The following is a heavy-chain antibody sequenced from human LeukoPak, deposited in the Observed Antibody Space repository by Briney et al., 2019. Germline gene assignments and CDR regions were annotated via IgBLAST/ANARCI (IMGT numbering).Heavy chain of an antibody. CDR1: GDSISSEDYW. CDR2: VFYSGST. V-gene: IGHV4-39*07. CDR3: ARKGLDIVATWSRGAFDI. Sequence: SETLSLTCSVSGDSISSEDYWWGWIRQPPGMGLEWVGSVFYSGSTNYNPSLKSRVTISVDTSKNQFSLKLSSVTAADTAVYYCARKGLDIVATWSRGAFDIWGQGTMVTVSS. J-gene: IGHJ3*02. D-gene: IGHD5-12*01.